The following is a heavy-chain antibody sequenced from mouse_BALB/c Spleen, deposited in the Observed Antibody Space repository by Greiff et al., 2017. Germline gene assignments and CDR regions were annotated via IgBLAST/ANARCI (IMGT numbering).Heavy chain of an antibody. CDR1: GFTFSSFG. Sequence: EVKVVESGGGLVQPGGSRKLSCAASGFTFSSFGMHWVRQAPEKGLEWVAYISSGSSTIYYADTVKGRFTISRDNPKNTLFLQMTSLRSEDTAMYYCARGHYYYAMDYWGQGTSVTVSS. J-gene: IGHJ4*01. CDR3: ARGHYYYAMDY. D-gene: IGHD1-2*01. CDR2: ISSGSSTI. V-gene: IGHV5-17*02.